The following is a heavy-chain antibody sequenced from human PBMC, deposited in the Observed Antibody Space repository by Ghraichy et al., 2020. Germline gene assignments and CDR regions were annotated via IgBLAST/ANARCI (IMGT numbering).Heavy chain of an antibody. Sequence: ASVNVSCKASGYTFTGYFMHWVRQAPGQGLEWMGRINPNSGGTNYAQKFQGRVTMTRDTSISTAYMELSRLRFDDTAVYYCARIITGYDTSGYYPGIWGQGTMVTVSS. V-gene: IGHV1-2*06. CDR3: ARIITGYDTSGYYPGI. J-gene: IGHJ3*02. CDR2: INPNSGGT. D-gene: IGHD3-22*01. CDR1: GYTFTGYF.